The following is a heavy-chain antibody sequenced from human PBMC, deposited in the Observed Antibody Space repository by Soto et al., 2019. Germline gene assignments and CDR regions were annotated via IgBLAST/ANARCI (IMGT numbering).Heavy chain of an antibody. J-gene: IGHJ4*01. CDR3: AKGSGSDFWSGDYF. CDR2: ISYDGRNK. Sequence: PGWSLRLSCAASGFTFSSYGMHWVRQAPGKGLEWVAVISYDGRNKYYADSVKGRFTISRDNSKNTLYLQMDSLRAEDTAVYYCAKGSGSDFWSGDYFWGHGTLV. CDR1: GFTFSSYG. V-gene: IGHV3-30*18. D-gene: IGHD3-3*01.